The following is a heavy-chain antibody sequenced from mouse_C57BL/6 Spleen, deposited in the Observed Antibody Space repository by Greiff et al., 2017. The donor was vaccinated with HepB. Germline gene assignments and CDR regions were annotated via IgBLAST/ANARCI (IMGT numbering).Heavy chain of an antibody. Sequence: VQLQQSGAELVRHGASVTLSCKASGYTFTDYEMHWVKQTPVHGLEWIGAIDPETGGTAYNQKLKGKGILTADKSSSTAYMELRSLPSEDSAVYYCTRYYYGSSSFAYWGKGTLVTVAA. V-gene: IGHV1-15*01. CDR3: TRYYYGSSSFAY. D-gene: IGHD1-1*01. CDR1: GYTFTDYE. CDR2: IDPETGGT. J-gene: IGHJ3*01.